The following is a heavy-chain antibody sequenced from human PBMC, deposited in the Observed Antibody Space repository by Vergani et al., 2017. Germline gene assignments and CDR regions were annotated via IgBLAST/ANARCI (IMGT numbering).Heavy chain of an antibody. J-gene: IGHJ3*02. CDR1: GFTFSSYG. Sequence: QVQLVESGGGVVQPGRSLRLSCEASGFTFSSYGMHWVRQAPGKGLEWVAGISYDGSNKYYAESVKGRFTISRDNSKNKLYLQMNSLRAEDTAVYYCANDNFIVVVPADPTLDAFDIWGQGTMVTVSS. D-gene: IGHD2-2*01. CDR3: ANDNFIVVVPADPTLDAFDI. CDR2: ISYDGSNK. V-gene: IGHV3-30*18.